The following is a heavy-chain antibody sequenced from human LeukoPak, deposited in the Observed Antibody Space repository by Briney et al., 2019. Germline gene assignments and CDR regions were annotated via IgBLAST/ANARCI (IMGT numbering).Heavy chain of an antibody. CDR3: ARGSTMTEMGYYYYMDV. V-gene: IGHV1-69*13. J-gene: IGHJ6*03. CDR1: GGTFSSYA. CDR2: IIPIFGTA. D-gene: IGHD3-22*01. Sequence: GASVKVSCKASGGTFSSYAISWVRQAPGQGLEWMGGIIPIFGTANYAQKFQGRVTITADESTSTAYMELSSLRSEDTAVYYCARGSTMTEMGYYYYMDVWGKGTTVTVSS.